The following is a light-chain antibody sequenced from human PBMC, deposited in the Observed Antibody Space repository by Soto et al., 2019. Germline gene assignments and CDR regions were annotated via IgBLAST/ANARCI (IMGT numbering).Light chain of an antibody. CDR2: GSN. CDR3: AAWDDSLSGPV. CDR1: SSNIGSNY. Sequence: QAVVTQPPSASGTPGQRVTISCSGSSSNIGSNYVYWYQQLPGTAPKLLIYGSNQRPSGVPDRFSDSKSGTSASLAISGLRSEDEADYYCAAWDDSLSGPVFGGGTKLTVL. V-gene: IGLV1-47*02. J-gene: IGLJ3*02.